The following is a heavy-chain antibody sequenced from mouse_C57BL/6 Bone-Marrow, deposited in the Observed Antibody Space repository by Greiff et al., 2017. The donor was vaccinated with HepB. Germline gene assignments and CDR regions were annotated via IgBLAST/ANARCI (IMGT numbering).Heavy chain of an antibody. J-gene: IGHJ3*01. CDR1: GYTFTSYG. V-gene: IGHV1-81*01. CDR3: ARVYDGPEGFAY. Sequence: QVQLQQSGAELARPGASVKLSCKASGYTFTSYGISWVKQRTGQGLEWIGEIYPRSGNTYYNEKFKGKATLTADKSSSTAYMELRSLTSEDSAVYFCARVYDGPEGFAYWGQGTLVTVSA. D-gene: IGHD2-3*01. CDR2: IYPRSGNT.